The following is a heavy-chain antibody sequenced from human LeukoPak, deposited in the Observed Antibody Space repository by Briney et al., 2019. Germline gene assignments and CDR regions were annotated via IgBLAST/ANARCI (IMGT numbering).Heavy chain of an antibody. CDR1: GYTFTDYG. Sequence: GASVKVSCKASGYTFTDYGISWVRQAPGQGLEWMGWISGYNGNTNYVQKLQGRVTMTTDTSTSTAYMELRSLRSDDTAVYYCARDGPTTYYYDSSGYPFDYWGQGTLVTVSS. D-gene: IGHD3-22*01. J-gene: IGHJ4*02. CDR2: ISGYNGNT. V-gene: IGHV1-18*01. CDR3: ARDGPTTYYYDSSGYPFDY.